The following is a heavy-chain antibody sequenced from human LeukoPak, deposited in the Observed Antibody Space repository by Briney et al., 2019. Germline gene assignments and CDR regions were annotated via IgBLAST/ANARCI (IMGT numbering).Heavy chain of an antibody. CDR3: ATGVGQGSGSYYNGNDAFDI. CDR2: FDPEDGET. J-gene: IGHJ3*02. CDR1: GYTLTELS. Sequence: ASVKVSCKVSGYTLTELSMHWVPQAPGKGLEWMGGFDPEDGETIYAQKFQGRVTMTEDTSTDTAYMELSSLRSEDTAVYYCATGVGQGSGSYYNGNDAFDIWGEGTMVTVSS. V-gene: IGHV1-24*01. D-gene: IGHD3-10*01.